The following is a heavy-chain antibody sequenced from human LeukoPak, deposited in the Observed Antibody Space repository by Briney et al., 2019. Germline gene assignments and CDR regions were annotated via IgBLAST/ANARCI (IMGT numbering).Heavy chain of an antibody. CDR1: GGSISSSSYY. J-gene: IGHJ5*02. Sequence: PSETLSLTCTVSGGSISSSSYYWGWIRQPPGKGLEWIGSIYYSGSTYYNPSLKSRVTISVDTSKNQFSLKLSSVTAADTAVYYCASSNDYIWFDPWGQGTLVTVSS. V-gene: IGHV4-39*07. CDR3: ASSNDYIWFDP. D-gene: IGHD2-8*01. CDR2: IYYSGST.